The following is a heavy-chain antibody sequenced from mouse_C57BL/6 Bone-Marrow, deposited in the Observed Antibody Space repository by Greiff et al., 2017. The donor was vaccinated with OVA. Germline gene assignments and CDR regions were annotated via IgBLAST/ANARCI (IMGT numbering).Heavy chain of an antibody. J-gene: IGHJ2*01. V-gene: IGHV5-17*01. CDR1: GFTFSDYG. Sequence: EVQLMESGGGLVKPGGSLTLSCAASGFTFSDYGMHWVRQAPEKGLEWVAYISRGSSTLDYADTLKGRFTISRDNAKNTLFLQRTSLRSEDTAMYYCERNWAFDYWGQGTTLTVSS. D-gene: IGHD4-1*01. CDR3: ERNWAFDY. CDR2: ISRGSSTL.